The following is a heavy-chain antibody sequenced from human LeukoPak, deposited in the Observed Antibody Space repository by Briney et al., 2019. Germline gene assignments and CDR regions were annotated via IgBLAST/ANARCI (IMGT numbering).Heavy chain of an antibody. CDR2: ISTSGGST. CDR1: GFTFSDYY. J-gene: IGHJ4*02. V-gene: IGHV3-11*01. D-gene: IGHD3-10*01. CDR3: AKNGHGSGSYYPRTKYYFDY. Sequence: PGGSLRLSCAASGFTFSDYYMSWIRQAPGKGLEWVSYISTSGGSTYYADFVKGRFTISRDNSKNTLYLQMNSLRAEDTAVYYCAKNGHGSGSYYPRTKYYFDYWGQGTLVTVSS.